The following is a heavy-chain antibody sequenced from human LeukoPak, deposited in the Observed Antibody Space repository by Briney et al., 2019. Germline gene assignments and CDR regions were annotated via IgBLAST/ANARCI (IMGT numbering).Heavy chain of an antibody. CDR3: ARPGSSGWYYFDY. CDR1: GFTSSSYS. D-gene: IGHD6-19*01. J-gene: IGHJ4*02. Sequence: GGSLRLSCAASGFTSSSYSMNWVRQAPGKGLEWVSSISSSSSYIYYADSVKGRFTISRDNAKNSLYLQMNSLRAEDTAVYYCARPGSSGWYYFDYWGQGTLVTVSS. CDR2: ISSSSSYI. V-gene: IGHV3-21*01.